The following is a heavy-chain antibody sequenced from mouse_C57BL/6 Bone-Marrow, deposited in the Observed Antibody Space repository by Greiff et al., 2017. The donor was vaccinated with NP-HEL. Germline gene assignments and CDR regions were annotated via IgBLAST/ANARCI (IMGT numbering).Heavy chain of an antibody. Sequence: LVESGAELVRPGTSVKVSCKASGYAFTNYLIEWVKQRPGQGLEWIGVINPGSGGTNYNEKFKGKATLTADKSSSTAYMQLSSLTSEDSAVYFCARGYYGSSSWFAYWGQGTLVTVSA. CDR2: INPGSGGT. D-gene: IGHD1-1*01. CDR3: ARGYYGSSSWFAY. J-gene: IGHJ3*01. CDR1: GYAFTNYL. V-gene: IGHV1-54*01.